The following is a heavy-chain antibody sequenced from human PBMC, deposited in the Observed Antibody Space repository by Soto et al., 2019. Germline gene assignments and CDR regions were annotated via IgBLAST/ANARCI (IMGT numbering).Heavy chain of an antibody. D-gene: IGHD2-21*02. Sequence: SETLSLTCTVSGGSVSSGSYYWSWIRQPPGKGLEWIGYIYYSGSTNYNPSLKSRVTISVDTSKNQFSLKLSSVTAADTAVYYCARGLYWFDPWGQGTLVTVSS. CDR1: GGSVSSGSYY. V-gene: IGHV4-61*01. CDR2: IYYSGST. CDR3: ARGLYWFDP. J-gene: IGHJ5*02.